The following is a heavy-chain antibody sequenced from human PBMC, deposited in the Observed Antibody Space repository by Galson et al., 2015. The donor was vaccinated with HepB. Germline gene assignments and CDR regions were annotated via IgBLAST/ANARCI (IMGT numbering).Heavy chain of an antibody. J-gene: IGHJ4*02. CDR3: AKDGIMVANNPYHFHY. D-gene: IGHD2-15*01. CDR2: ITSSGGNS. Sequence: SLRLSCAASGSSFTRYAMTWVRQAPGKGLEWVSSITSSGGNSYYTDSVKGRFTVSRDNSKNTLLLQLNSLRAEDTAIYFCAKDGIMVANNPYHFHYWGQGTLVTVSS. CDR1: GSSFTRYA. V-gene: IGHV3-23*01.